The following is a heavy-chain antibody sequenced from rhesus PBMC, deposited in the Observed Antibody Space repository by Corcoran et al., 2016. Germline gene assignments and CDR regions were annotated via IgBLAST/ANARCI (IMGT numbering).Heavy chain of an antibody. V-gene: IGHV4S10*01. Sequence: QVQLQESGPGVVKPSETLSLTCAVSGGSITDSFRGTWFGRPPGKGPGGLGDIWYIHGKTTGTNYNPSLKSRVIISKDTSKNPFSLKLSSVTAADTAVYYCAREGYGSNYYTAGDWGQGVLVTVSS. J-gene: IGHJ4*01. CDR3: AREGYGSNYYTAGD. D-gene: IGHD3-28*01. CDR1: GGSITDSFR. CDR2: IHGKTTGT.